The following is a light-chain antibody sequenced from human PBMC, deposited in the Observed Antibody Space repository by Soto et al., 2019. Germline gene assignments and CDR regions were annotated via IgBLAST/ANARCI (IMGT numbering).Light chain of an antibody. CDR2: KAS. CDR3: QQYESNPLA. Sequence: DIPMTQSPSTLSASVGGRVTITCRASQSISSWLAWYQQKPGKSPKLLIYKASSLEGGVPSRFSGSGSGTEFTLTISSLQPDDFATYYCQQYESNPLAFGQGTKVEIK. CDR1: QSISSW. J-gene: IGKJ1*01. V-gene: IGKV1-5*03.